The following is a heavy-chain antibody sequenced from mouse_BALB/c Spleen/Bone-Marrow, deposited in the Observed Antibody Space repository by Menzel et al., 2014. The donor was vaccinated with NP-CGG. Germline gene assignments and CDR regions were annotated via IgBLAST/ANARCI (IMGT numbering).Heavy chain of an antibody. CDR2: ISYSGST. V-gene: IGHV3-2*02. CDR1: GYSITSXYA. Sequence: DVKLEESGPGLVKPSQSLSLTCTVTGYSITSXYAWNWIRQFPGNKLEWMGYISYSGSTSYNPSLKSRISITRDTSKNQFFLQLNSVTTEDTATYYGAGTWYFDVWGAGTTVTVSS. J-gene: IGHJ1*01. D-gene: IGHD4-1*01. CDR3: AGTWYFDV.